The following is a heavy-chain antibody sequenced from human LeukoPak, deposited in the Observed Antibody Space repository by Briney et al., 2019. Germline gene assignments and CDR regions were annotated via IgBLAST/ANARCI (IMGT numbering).Heavy chain of an antibody. V-gene: IGHV3-48*03. CDR2: ISSGGSTI. Sequence: GGSLRLPCAASGFTFSSFEMKWVRQAPGKGLEWVSYISSGGSTIYYADSVKGRYTISRDNAKNSLYLQMNSLRAEDTAVYYCAKEKFSQEQTNFDYWGQGTLVTVSS. CDR1: GFTFSSFE. D-gene: IGHD1/OR15-1a*01. CDR3: AKEKFSQEQTNFDY. J-gene: IGHJ4*02.